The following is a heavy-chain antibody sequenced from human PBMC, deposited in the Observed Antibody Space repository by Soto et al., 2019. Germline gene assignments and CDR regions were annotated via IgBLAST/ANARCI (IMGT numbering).Heavy chain of an antibody. V-gene: IGHV3-74*01. Sequence: EVQLVESGGGLVQPGGSLRLSCAASGFTFSSYWMHWVRQAPGKGLVWVPRIRYDGRITNYADSVKGRSTISRDDAKNTVYLQMNSLRAEDTAVYYCARGLRGGYGMDVWGQGTTVTVSS. J-gene: IGHJ6*02. CDR2: IRYDGRIT. CDR1: GFTFSSYW. CDR3: ARGLRGGYGMDV. D-gene: IGHD3-16*01.